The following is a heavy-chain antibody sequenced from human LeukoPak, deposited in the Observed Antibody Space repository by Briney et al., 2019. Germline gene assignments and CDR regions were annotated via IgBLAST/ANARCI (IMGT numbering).Heavy chain of an antibody. J-gene: IGHJ3*02. V-gene: IGHV1-2*02. CDR3: VSAITMIVVVTEGAFDI. D-gene: IGHD3-22*01. Sequence: ASVKVSCKASGYTFTGYYMHWVRQAPGQGLEWMGWINPNSDGTNYAQKFQGRVTMTRDTSISTAYMELSRLRSDDTAVYYCVSAITMIVVVTEGAFDIWGQGTMVTVSS. CDR1: GYTFTGYY. CDR2: INPNSDGT.